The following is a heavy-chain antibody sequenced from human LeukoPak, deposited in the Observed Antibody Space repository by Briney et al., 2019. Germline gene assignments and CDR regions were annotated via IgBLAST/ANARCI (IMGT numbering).Heavy chain of an antibody. Sequence: ASVKVSCKASGYTFTGYYMHWVRQPPAQGLEWMGCINPNSGGTNYAQKFKGRVTRTRDTSISTAYMELSRLRSDDTAVYYCARVARSVWGVGGSVFDYWGEGTLVTVSS. CDR2: INPNSGGT. CDR3: ARVARSVWGVGGSVFDY. D-gene: IGHD3-10*01. CDR1: GYTFTGYY. V-gene: IGHV1-2*02. J-gene: IGHJ4*02.